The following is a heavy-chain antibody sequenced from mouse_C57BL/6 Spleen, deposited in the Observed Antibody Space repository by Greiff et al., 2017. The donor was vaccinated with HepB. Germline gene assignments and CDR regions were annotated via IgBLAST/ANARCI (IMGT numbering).Heavy chain of an antibody. Sequence: EVQGVESGGGLVQPKGSLKLSCAASGFSFNTYAMNWVRQAPGKGLEWVARIRSKSNNYATYYADSVKDRFTISRDDSESMLYLQMNNLKTEDTAMYYCVRQDGNSPFAYWGQGTLVTVSA. J-gene: IGHJ3*01. D-gene: IGHD2-1*01. V-gene: IGHV10-1*01. CDR1: GFSFNTYA. CDR3: VRQDGNSPFAY. CDR2: IRSKSNNYAT.